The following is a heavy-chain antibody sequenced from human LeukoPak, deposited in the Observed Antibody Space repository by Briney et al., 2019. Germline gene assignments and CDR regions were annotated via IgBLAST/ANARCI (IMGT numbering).Heavy chain of an antibody. CDR3: TKLKGWYGEGFFDY. CDR2: LYSGGAT. V-gene: IGHV3-53*01. J-gene: IGHJ4*02. CDR1: GFTVSSNY. Sequence: TGGSLRLSCAASGFTVSSNYMSWVRQPAGKGLEWVSVLYSGGATFYADSVKGRFTISRDTSKNTLYLQMNDLRADDTAVYYCTKLKGWYGEGFFDYWRQGTLVTASS. D-gene: IGHD6-19*01.